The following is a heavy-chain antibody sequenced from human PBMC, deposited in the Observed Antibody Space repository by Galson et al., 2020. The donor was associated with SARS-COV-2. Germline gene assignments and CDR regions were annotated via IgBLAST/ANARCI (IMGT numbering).Heavy chain of an antibody. CDR1: GFTFSSYA. D-gene: IGHD3-16*02. V-gene: IGHV3-23*01. CDR2: ISGSGGST. Sequence: GGSLRLSCAASGFTFSSYAMSWVLQAPGKGLEWVSAISGSGGSTYYADSVKGRFTISRDNSKNTLYLQMNSLRAEDTAVYYCANPGPISYVWGSYRYGGFDYWGQGTLVTVSS. J-gene: IGHJ4*02. CDR3: ANPGPISYVWGSYRYGGFDY.